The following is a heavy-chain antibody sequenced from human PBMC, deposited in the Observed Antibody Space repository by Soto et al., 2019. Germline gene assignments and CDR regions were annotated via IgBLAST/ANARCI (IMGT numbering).Heavy chain of an antibody. D-gene: IGHD2-15*01. J-gene: IGHJ3*02. CDR1: GDTFSSHS. V-gene: IGHV1-69*06. Sequence: QVQLVQSGADVKKPGSSVKVSCKASGDTFSSHSISWVRQAPGQGLEWIGGIILIFGTPNYAQKFQGRLTITADTSTSTAYMELSSLRYEDTAVYYCARLRIGHYAFDMWGQGTMVTVSS. CDR3: ARLRIGHYAFDM. CDR2: IILIFGTP.